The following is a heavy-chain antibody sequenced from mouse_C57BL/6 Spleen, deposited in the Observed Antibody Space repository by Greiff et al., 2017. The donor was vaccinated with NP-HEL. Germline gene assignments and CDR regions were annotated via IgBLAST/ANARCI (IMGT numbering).Heavy chain of an antibody. J-gene: IGHJ1*03. CDR3: ARYEV. CDR2: ISYDGSN. CDR1: GYSITSGYY. Sequence: EVQLVESGPGLVKPSQSLSLTCSVTGYSITSGYYWNWIRQFPGNKLEWMGYISYDGSNNYNPSLKNRISITRDTSKNQFFLKLNSVTTEDTATYYCARYEVWGTGTTVTVSS. V-gene: IGHV3-6*01.